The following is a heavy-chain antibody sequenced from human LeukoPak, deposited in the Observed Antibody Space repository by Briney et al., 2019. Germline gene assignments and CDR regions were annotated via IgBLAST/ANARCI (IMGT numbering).Heavy chain of an antibody. CDR1: GFTFSSYA. V-gene: IGHV3-30-3*01. CDR2: ISYDGSNK. D-gene: IGHD5-18*01. Sequence: PGGSLRLSCAAPGFTFSSYAMHWVRQAPGKGLEWVAIISYDGSNKYYADSVKGRFTISRDNSKNTLYLQMNSLRAEDTAVYYCAREGIQLWFGGVGDWFDPWGQGTLVTVSS. CDR3: AREGIQLWFGGVGDWFDP. J-gene: IGHJ5*02.